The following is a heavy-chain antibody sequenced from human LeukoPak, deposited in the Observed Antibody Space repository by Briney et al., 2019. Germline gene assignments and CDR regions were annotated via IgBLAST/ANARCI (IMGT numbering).Heavy chain of an antibody. Sequence: KPSETLSLTCTVSGGSVSSGSYYWSWIRQPPGKGLEWIGYIYYRGSTNYNPSLKSRVTISVDTSKNQFSLKLSSVTAAGTAVYYCAIHPTSMTRVTKGWFDPWGQGTLVTVSS. D-gene: IGHD4-17*01. CDR2: IYYRGST. J-gene: IGHJ5*02. CDR1: GGSVSSGSYY. V-gene: IGHV4-61*01. CDR3: AIHPTSMTRVTKGWFDP.